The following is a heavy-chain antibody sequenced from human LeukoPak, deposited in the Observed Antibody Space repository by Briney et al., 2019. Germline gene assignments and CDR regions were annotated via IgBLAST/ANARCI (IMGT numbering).Heavy chain of an antibody. CDR3: ARDAGPGVGAFDI. J-gene: IGHJ3*02. Sequence: SETLSLTCTVSGGSISSYYWSWIRQPPGKGLEWIGYIYYSGSTNYNPSLKSRVTISVDTSKNQFSLKLSSVTAADTAVYYCARDAGPGVGAFDIWGQGTMVTVSS. V-gene: IGHV4-59*01. CDR2: IYYSGST. CDR1: GGSISSYY. D-gene: IGHD3-10*01.